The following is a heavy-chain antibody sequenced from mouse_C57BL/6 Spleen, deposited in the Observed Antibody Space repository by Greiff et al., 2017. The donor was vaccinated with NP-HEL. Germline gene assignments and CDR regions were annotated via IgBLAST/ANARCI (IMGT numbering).Heavy chain of an antibody. CDR1: GYTFTSYW. D-gene: IGHD1-1*01. CDR3: ARRGSSTYYAMDY. CDR2: IYPGSGST. Sequence: QVHVKQSGAELVKPGASVKMSCKASGYTFTSYWITWVKQRPGQGLEWIGDIYPGSGSTNYNEKFKSKATLTVDTSSSTAYMQLSSLTSEDSAVYYCARRGSSTYYAMDYWGQGTSVTVSS. J-gene: IGHJ4*01. V-gene: IGHV1-55*01.